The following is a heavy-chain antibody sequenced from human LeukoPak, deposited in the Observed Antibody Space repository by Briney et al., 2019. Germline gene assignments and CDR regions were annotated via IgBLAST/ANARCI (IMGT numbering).Heavy chain of an antibody. V-gene: IGHV3-30*02. J-gene: IGHJ4*02. Sequence: PGGSLRLSCTTSGLPFSTYDMHWVRQAPGKGLEWVSFIRPDGSNKDYANSVKGRFTISRDNSKNTVYLQMNSLRTEDTAVYYCAGDFDYWGQGALVTVSS. D-gene: IGHD3-10*01. CDR2: IRPDGSNK. CDR1: GLPFSTYD. CDR3: AGDFDY.